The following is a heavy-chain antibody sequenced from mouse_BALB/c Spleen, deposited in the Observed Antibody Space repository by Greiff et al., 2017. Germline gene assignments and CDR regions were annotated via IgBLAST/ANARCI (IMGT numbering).Heavy chain of an antibody. CDR3: ARDHMNDGYTWFAY. D-gene: IGHD2-3*01. J-gene: IGHJ3*01. V-gene: IGHV1S81*02. Sequence: QVQLQQPGAELVKPGASVKLSCKASGYTFTSYWMHWVKQRPGQGLEWIGEINPSNGRTNYNEKFKSKATLTVDKSSSTAYMQLSSLTSEDSAVYYCARDHMNDGYTWFAYWGQGTLVTVSA. CDR1: GYTFTSYW. CDR2: INPSNGRT.